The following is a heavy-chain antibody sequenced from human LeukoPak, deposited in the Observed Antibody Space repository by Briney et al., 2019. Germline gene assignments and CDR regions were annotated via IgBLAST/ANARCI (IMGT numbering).Heavy chain of an antibody. D-gene: IGHD6-19*01. CDR3: ARGVGYSSGWNDY. V-gene: IGHV1-8*01. CDR1: GYTFTSYD. CDR2: MNPNSGNT. J-gene: IGHJ4*02. Sequence: ASVKVSFKASGYTFTSYDINWVRQATGQGLEWMGWMNPNSGNTGYAQKFQGRVTMTRNTSISTAYMELSSLRSGATAVYYCARGVGYSSGWNDYWGQGTLVTVSS.